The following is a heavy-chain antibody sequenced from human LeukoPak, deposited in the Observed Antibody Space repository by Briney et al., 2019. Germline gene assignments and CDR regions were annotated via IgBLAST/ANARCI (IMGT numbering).Heavy chain of an antibody. Sequence: ASVKVSCKASGYTFTSYYMHWVRQAPGQGLEGMGIINPSGGSTSYAQKFQGRVTMTRDTSTSTVYMELSSLRSEDTAVYYCARGDRHYDSSGYYYMNWGQGTLVTVSS. CDR1: GYTFTSYY. D-gene: IGHD3-22*01. J-gene: IGHJ4*02. V-gene: IGHV1-46*01. CDR3: ARGDRHYDSSGYYYMN. CDR2: INPSGGST.